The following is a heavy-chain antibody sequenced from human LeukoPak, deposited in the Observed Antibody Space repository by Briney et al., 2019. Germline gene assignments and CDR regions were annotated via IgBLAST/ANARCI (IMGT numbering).Heavy chain of an antibody. V-gene: IGHV4-34*01. CDR1: GGSFSGYY. D-gene: IGHD3-22*01. Sequence: SATLSLTCAVSGGSFSGYYWSWIRQPPGKGLEWIGEINHSGSTNYNPSLKSRVTISVDTSKNQFSLKLSSVTAADTAVYYCARGRYYYDSSGFDYWGQGTLVTVSS. CDR2: INHSGST. CDR3: ARGRYYYDSSGFDY. J-gene: IGHJ4*02.